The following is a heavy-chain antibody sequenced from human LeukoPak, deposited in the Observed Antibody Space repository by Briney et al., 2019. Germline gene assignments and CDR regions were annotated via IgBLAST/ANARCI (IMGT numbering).Heavy chain of an antibody. CDR1: GFTFSNYA. Sequence: PGGSLRLSCEASGFTFSNYAMSWVRQAPGKGLEWVSSISRSGDTTYHADSVKGRLTISRDNSKNTLYLQMSSLGAEDTAVYYCARLVPPTTYYYSGMDVWGQGTTVTVSS. CDR2: ISRSGDTT. J-gene: IGHJ6*02. D-gene: IGHD1-26*01. V-gene: IGHV3-23*01. CDR3: ARLVPPTTYYYSGMDV.